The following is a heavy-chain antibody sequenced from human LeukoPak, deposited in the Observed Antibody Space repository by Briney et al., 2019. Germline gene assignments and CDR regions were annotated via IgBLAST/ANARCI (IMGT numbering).Heavy chain of an antibody. V-gene: IGHV4-59*12. CDR3: ARGGARNRRIAAVGPGAWFDP. CDR2: IYYSGST. D-gene: IGHD6-13*01. CDR1: GGSISSYY. J-gene: IGHJ5*02. Sequence: SETLFLTCTVSGGSISSYYWSWIRQPPGKGLEWIGYIYYSGSTNYNPSLKSRVTISVDTSKNQFSLKLSSVTAADTAVYYCARGGARNRRIAAVGPGAWFDPWGQGTLVTVSS.